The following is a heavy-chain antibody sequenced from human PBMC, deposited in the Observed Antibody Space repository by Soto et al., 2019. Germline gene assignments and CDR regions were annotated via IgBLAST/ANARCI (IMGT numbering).Heavy chain of an antibody. V-gene: IGHV1-69*01. CDR1: GGTFSSYA. D-gene: IGHD2-2*01. CDR2: IIPIFGTA. CDR3: ARDDIYCSSTSCYSAAGYYYGMDV. Sequence: QVQLVQSGAEVKKPGSSVKVSCKASGGTFSSYAISWVRQAPGQGLEWMGGIIPIFGTANYAQKFQGRVTITADESTSTAYMELSSLRSEDTAVYYCARDDIYCSSTSCYSAAGYYYGMDVWGQGTTVTVS. J-gene: IGHJ6*02.